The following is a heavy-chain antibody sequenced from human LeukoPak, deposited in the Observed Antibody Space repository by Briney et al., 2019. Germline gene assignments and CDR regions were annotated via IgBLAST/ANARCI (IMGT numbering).Heavy chain of an antibody. CDR3: AKDPDPMTTVTTAYFDY. CDR2: ISGSGGST. D-gene: IGHD4-11*01. V-gene: IGHV3-23*01. Sequence: GGSLRLSCAASGFTFSSYAMSWVRQAPGKGLEWVSAISGSGGSTYYADSVKGRFTISRDNSKNTLYLQMNSLRAEDAAVYYCAKDPDPMTTVTTAYFDYWGQGTLVTVSS. CDR1: GFTFSSYA. J-gene: IGHJ4*02.